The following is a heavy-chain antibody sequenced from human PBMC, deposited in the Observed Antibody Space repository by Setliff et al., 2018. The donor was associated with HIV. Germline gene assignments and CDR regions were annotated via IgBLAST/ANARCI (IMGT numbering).Heavy chain of an antibody. V-gene: IGHV1-69*13. CDR1: GGTFSSYA. CDR3: ARGRESLWFGELPSRDAFDI. Sequence: SVKVSCKASGGTFSSYAISWVRQAPRQGLEWMGGIIPIFGTTNYAQKFQGRVTITADESTSAAYVEVSSLRSEDTAVYYCARGRESLWFGELPSRDAFDIWGQGTMVTVSS. J-gene: IGHJ3*02. CDR2: IIPIFGTT. D-gene: IGHD3-10*01.